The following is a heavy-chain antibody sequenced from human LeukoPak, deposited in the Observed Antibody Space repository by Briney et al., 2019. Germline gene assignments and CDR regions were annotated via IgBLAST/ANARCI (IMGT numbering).Heavy chain of an antibody. CDR1: GGSISSGGYY. Sequence: SQTLSLTCTVSGGSISSGGYYWSWIRQHPGKGLEWIGYIYYSGSTYYNLSLKSRVTISVDTSKNQFSLKLSSVTAADTAVYYCARVGGTLVYFDYWGQGTLVIVSS. CDR2: IYYSGST. D-gene: IGHD4-23*01. J-gene: IGHJ4*02. V-gene: IGHV4-31*03. CDR3: ARVGGTLVYFDY.